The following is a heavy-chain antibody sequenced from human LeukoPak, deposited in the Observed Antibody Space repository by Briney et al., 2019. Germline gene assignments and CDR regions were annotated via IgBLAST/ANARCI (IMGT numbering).Heavy chain of an antibody. CDR2: ISGSGATT. Sequence: GGSLRLSCAASGFTFSTYAMTWVRQAPGKGLEWVSAISGSGATTYYADSVKGRFTISRDNSKNTLFLQMNSLSAEDPAIYYCARYCTGGSCFFQYGMDVWGKGTTVTVSS. CDR1: GFTFSTYA. J-gene: IGHJ6*04. CDR3: ARYCTGGSCFFQYGMDV. V-gene: IGHV3-23*01. D-gene: IGHD2-15*01.